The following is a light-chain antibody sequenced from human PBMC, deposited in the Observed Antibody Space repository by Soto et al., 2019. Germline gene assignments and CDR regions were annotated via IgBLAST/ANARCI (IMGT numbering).Light chain of an antibody. CDR3: QQSYSSLVT. V-gene: IGKV1-39*01. J-gene: IGKJ5*01. Sequence: DIQMTQSPSSLSASVGESVTITCRASQTIYNSLNWLQQKPGKAPKLLIYASSSLESGVPSRFSGSGSGTHFTLTISSLQPEDFATYYCQQSYSSLVTFGQGTRLEIK. CDR1: QTIYNS. CDR2: ASS.